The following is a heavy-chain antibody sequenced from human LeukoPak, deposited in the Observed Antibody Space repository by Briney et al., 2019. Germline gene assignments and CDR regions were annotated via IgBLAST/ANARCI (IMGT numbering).Heavy chain of an antibody. J-gene: IGHJ2*01. CDR1: VGSFTSYY. D-gene: IGHD2/OR15-2a*01. CDR2: IHTNGPT. Sequence: SETLSLTCILSVGSFTSYYYSWLRHPPGQGWEWIGYIHTNGPTNYNPSVKSRVTISVDTSKNHLSLRLSSVTAADTAVYYCARHHFSRGFLYWFFDIWGGGTLVTVSS. CDR3: ARHHFSRGFLYWFFDI. V-gene: IGHV4-4*09.